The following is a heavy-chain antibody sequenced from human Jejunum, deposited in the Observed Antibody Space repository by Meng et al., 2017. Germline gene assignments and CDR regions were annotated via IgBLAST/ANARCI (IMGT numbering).Heavy chain of an antibody. D-gene: IGHD5-18*01. Sequence: WGSLRLSCAASGVSFNTYWMHWVRLAPGQGLVWVSRINTDGSTTDYEDSVKGRFTIYRDNAKNTVFLQMHSLRAEDTAVYYCASPVQNGYSYGFYGLDIWGQGTMVTVSS. CDR1: GVSFNTYW. J-gene: IGHJ3*02. V-gene: IGHV3-74*01. CDR3: ASPVQNGYSYGFYGLDI. CDR2: INTDGSTT.